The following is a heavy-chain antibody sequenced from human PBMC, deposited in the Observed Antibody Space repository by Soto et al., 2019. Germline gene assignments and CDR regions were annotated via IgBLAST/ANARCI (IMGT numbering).Heavy chain of an antibody. CDR1: GYTFTGYY. Sequence: ASVKVSCKASGYTFTGYYMHWVRQAPGQGLEWMGWINPNSGGTNYAQKFQGWVTMTRDTSISTAYMELSRLRSDDTAVYYCARGEPYETPGYYYGMDVWGQGTTVTVSS. CDR3: ARGEPYETPGYYYGMDV. J-gene: IGHJ6*02. D-gene: IGHD3-3*01. CDR2: INPNSGGT. V-gene: IGHV1-2*04.